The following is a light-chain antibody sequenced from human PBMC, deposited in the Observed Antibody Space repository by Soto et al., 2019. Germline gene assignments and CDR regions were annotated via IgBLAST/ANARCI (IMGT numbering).Light chain of an antibody. CDR3: KPTYSALIT. V-gene: IGKV1-27*01. J-gene: IGKJ5*01. CDR2: AEY. Sequence: IQMTQSPSSLCASVGGRGNITCRASLPISNYLAWYQQKPGKITNLLIYAEYTLQAGVTSRFSGSGSGTDFTLTIRSMQPEDFATYYCKPTYSALITLGNGTRVEIK. CDR1: LPISNY.